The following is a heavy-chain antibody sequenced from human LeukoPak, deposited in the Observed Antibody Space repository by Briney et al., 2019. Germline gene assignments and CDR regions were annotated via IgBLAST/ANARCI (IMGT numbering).Heavy chain of an antibody. J-gene: IGHJ6*02. Sequence: PSETLSLTCAVYGGSFSGYYWSWIRQPPGKGLEWIGEINHSGSTNYNPSLKSRVTISVDTSKNQFSLKLSSVTAADTAVYYYARGHRVRGVIIHYYYYYVMDAWGQGTTVTVSS. CDR2: INHSGST. V-gene: IGHV4-34*01. D-gene: IGHD3-10*01. CDR3: ARGHRVRGVIIHYYYYYVMDA. CDR1: GGSFSGYY.